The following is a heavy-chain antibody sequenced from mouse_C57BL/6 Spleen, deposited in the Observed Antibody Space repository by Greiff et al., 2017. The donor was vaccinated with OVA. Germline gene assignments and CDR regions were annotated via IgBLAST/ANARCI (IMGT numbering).Heavy chain of an antibody. D-gene: IGHD2-4*01. Sequence: QVQLKQPGAELVKPGASVKMSCKASGYTFTSYWITWVKQRPGQGLEWIGDIYPGSGSTNYNEKFKSKATLTVDTSSSTAYMQLSSLTSEDSAVYYCARGGAYDYDGFDYWGQGTTLTVSS. V-gene: IGHV1-55*01. CDR3: ARGGAYDYDGFDY. CDR2: IYPGSGST. J-gene: IGHJ2*01. CDR1: GYTFTSYW.